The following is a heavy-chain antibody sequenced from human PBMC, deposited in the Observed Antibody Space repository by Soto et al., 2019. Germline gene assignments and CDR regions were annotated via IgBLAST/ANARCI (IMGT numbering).Heavy chain of an antibody. J-gene: IGHJ6*03. CDR1: GFTFSSYG. CDR3: ATLIVPAAIFFRSGYYYMDV. V-gene: IGHV3-30*03. D-gene: IGHD2-2*01. Sequence: GGSLRLSCAASGFTFSSYGMHWVRQAPGKGLEWVAVISYDGSNKYYADSVKGRFTISRDNSKNTLYLQMNSLRAEDTAVYYCATLIVPAAIFFRSGYYYMDVWGKGTTVTVSS. CDR2: ISYDGSNK.